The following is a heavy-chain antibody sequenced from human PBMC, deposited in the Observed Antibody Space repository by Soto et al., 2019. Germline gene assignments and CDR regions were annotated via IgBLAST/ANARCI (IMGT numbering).Heavy chain of an antibody. J-gene: IGHJ5*02. D-gene: IGHD2-2*01. CDR3: PGMPYTSSLRFDP. CDR1: GDSSSTSTYS. V-gene: IGHV4-30-2*01. Sequence: SETLSLTCSFSGDSSSTSTYSWSWIRQPPGKALEWVGFIYHSGVTSYNPSLKSRVSISLDMSNNQCTLNLRSVTAADTAVYYGPGMPYTSSLRFDPGGPGTLVTVSS. CDR2: IYHSGVT.